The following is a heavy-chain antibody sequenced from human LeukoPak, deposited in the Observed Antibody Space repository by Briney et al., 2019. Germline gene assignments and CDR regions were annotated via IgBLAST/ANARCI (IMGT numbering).Heavy chain of an antibody. CDR3: ARDRMDLVVPAAMDLDY. V-gene: IGHV1-46*01. J-gene: IGHJ4*02. CDR1: GYTFTSYY. CDR2: INPSGGST. D-gene: IGHD2-2*01. Sequence: GASVKVSCKASGYTFTSYYMHWVRQAPGQGLERMGIINPSGGSTSYAQKFQGRVTMTRDTSTSTVYMELSSLRSEDTAVYYCARDRMDLVVPAAMDLDYWGQGTLVTVSS.